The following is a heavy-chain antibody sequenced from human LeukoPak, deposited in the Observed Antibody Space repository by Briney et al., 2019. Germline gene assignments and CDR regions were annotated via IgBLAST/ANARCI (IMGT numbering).Heavy chain of an antibody. CDR2: IYYSGST. CDR3: ARATIFPPYNWFDP. Sequence: PSETLSLTCTVSGGSISSYYWSWIRQPPGKGLEWIGYIYYSGSTNYNPSLKSRVTISVATSKNQFSLKLSSVTAADTAVYYCARATIFPPYNWFDPWGQGTLVTVSS. CDR1: GGSISSYY. D-gene: IGHD3-9*01. V-gene: IGHV4-59*01. J-gene: IGHJ5*02.